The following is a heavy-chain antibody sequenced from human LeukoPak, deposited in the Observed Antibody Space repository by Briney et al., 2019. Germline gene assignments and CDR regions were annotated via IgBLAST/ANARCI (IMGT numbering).Heavy chain of an antibody. CDR2: ISSSSSYI. Sequence: GGSLRLSCAASGFTFSSYSMTWVRQAPGKGLEWVSSISSSSSYIYYADSVKGRFTISRDNAKNSLYLQMNSLRAEDTAVYYCARGHSGSYYYYGMDVWGQGTTVTVSS. J-gene: IGHJ6*02. CDR1: GFTFSSYS. D-gene: IGHD1-26*01. V-gene: IGHV3-21*01. CDR3: ARGHSGSYYYYGMDV.